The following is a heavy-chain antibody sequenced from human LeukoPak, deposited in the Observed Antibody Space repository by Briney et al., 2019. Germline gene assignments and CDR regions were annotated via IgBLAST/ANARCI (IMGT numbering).Heavy chain of an antibody. CDR3: ARGLYYDFWSGYYLRYYYYGMDV. CDR2: MNPNSGNT. CDR1: GYTFTSYD. J-gene: IGHJ6*02. Sequence: GASVKVSCKASGYTFTSYDINWVRQATGQGLEWVGWMNPNSGNTGYAQKFQGRVTMTRNTSISTAYMELSSLRSEDTAVYYCARGLYYDFWSGYYLRYYYYGMDVWGQGTTVTVSS. D-gene: IGHD3-3*01. V-gene: IGHV1-8*01.